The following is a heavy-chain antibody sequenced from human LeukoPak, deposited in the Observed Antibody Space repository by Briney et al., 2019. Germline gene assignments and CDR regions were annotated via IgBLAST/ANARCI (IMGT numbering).Heavy chain of an antibody. CDR3: AKDGDSSGFDLSY. CDR2: IRYDGSTQ. Sequence: GGSLRLSCTASGFIFGSYGMHWVRQAPGKGLEWVAFIRYDGSTQNYADSVKGRFTISRDNSKNTLYLQMNTLRAEDTAVYYCAKDGDSSGFDLSYWGQGTLVTVSS. CDR1: GFIFGSYG. V-gene: IGHV3-30*02. J-gene: IGHJ4*02. D-gene: IGHD3-22*01.